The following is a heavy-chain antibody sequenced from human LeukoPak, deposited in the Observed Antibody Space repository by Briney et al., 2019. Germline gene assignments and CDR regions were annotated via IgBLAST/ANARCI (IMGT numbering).Heavy chain of an antibody. CDR1: GYTLTELS. J-gene: IGHJ1*01. V-gene: IGHV1-24*01. CDR2: FDPEDGET. D-gene: IGHD6-19*01. Sequence: ASVKVSCKVSGYTLTELSMHWVRQAPGKGLEWMGGFDPEDGETIYAQKFQGRVTMTEDTSTDTAYMELSSLRSEDTAVYYCATPPRGGWYGFWYFQHWGQGTLVTVSS. CDR3: ATPPRGGWYGFWYFQH.